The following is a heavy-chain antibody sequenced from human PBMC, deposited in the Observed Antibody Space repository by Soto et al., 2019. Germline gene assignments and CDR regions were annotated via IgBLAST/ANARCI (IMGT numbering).Heavy chain of an antibody. Sequence: EVQLVESGGGLVQPGGSLRLSCAASGFTFSSYWMSWVRRAPGKGLEWVANIKQDGSEKYYVDSVKGRFTISRDNAKNSLYLQMNSLRAEDTAVYYCARDHIVATENDAFDIWGQGTMVTVSS. CDR3: ARDHIVATENDAFDI. V-gene: IGHV3-7*01. CDR2: IKQDGSEK. D-gene: IGHD5-12*01. CDR1: GFTFSSYW. J-gene: IGHJ3*02.